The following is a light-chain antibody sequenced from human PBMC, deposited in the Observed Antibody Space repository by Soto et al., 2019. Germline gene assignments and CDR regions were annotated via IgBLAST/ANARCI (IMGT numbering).Light chain of an antibody. CDR1: NSDVGGYNY. CDR2: DVS. CDR3: SSXTXGSSTV. V-gene: IGLV2-14*03. Sequence: QSALTQPASVSGSPGQSITMSCTGTNSDVGGYNYVSWYQQHPGEAPKLLIYDVSDRPSGISDRFSGSKSGTTASLTISGLQAXXEXXXYCSSXTXGSSTVFGGGTKLTVL. J-gene: IGLJ3*02.